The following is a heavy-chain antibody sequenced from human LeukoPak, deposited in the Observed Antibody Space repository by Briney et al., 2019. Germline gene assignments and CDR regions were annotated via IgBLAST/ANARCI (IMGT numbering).Heavy chain of an antibody. J-gene: IGHJ4*02. D-gene: IGHD1-7*01. Sequence: SETLSLTCAVSGGSIDVVNYYWSWFRQPPGKGLEWIGYIYHSGSTYYNLSLKNRITISIDTSKNQFSLQLTSVTAADTAVYYCARVLTATMHSWGQGTLVTVSS. CDR3: ARVLTATMHS. V-gene: IGHV4-30-2*01. CDR2: IYHSGST. CDR1: GGSIDVVNYY.